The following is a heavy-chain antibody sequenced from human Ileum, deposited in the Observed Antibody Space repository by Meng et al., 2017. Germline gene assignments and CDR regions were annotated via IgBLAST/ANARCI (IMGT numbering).Heavy chain of an antibody. CDR3: ARPAVTTALGGFDY. CDR1: GDSIRYSSYY. V-gene: IGHV4-39*01. D-gene: IGHD3-16*01. Sequence: QLQLQDSGPGLVKPSETLSLTCAVSGDSIRYSSYYWGWVRQPPGQGLEWIGSIYYNGNTYYSPSLKSRASISVDTSKNQFSLKLSSVTAADTAVYYCARPAVTTALGGFDYWGQGTLVTVSS. J-gene: IGHJ4*02. CDR2: IYYNGNT.